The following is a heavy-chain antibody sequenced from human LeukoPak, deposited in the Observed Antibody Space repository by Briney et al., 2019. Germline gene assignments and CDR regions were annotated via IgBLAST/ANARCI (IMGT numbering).Heavy chain of an antibody. Sequence: GESLKISCKGSGYSFTSYWIGWVRQMPGKGLEWMGIIYPGDSGTRYSPSFQGQVTISADKSISTAYLQWSSLKASDTAMYYCVRNPSKSYLGWFDPWGQGTLVTVSS. D-gene: IGHD3-16*01. V-gene: IGHV5-51*01. CDR3: VRNPSKSYLGWFDP. CDR2: IYPGDSGT. CDR1: GYSFTSYW. J-gene: IGHJ5*02.